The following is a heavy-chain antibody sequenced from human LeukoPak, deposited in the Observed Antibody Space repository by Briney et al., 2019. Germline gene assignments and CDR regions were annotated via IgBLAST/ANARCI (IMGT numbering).Heavy chain of an antibody. CDR3: ARVRRYSYGFYWYFDL. CDR2: IYYSGST. V-gene: IGHV4-30-4*07. J-gene: IGHJ2*01. Sequence: SQTLSLTCAVSGGSISSGGYSWSWIRQPPGKGLEWIGYIYYSGSTYYNPSLKSRVTISVDTSKNQFSLKLSSVTAADTAVYYCARVRRYSYGFYWYFDLWGRGTLVTVSS. D-gene: IGHD5-18*01. CDR1: GGSISSGGYS.